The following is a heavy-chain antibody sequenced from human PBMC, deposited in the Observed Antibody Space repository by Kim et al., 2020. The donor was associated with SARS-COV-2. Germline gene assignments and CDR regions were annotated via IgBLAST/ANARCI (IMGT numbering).Heavy chain of an antibody. Sequence: SQTLSLTCAISGDSVSGNSVTCDWIRQSPSRGLEWLGRTYYRSKWYNDYAVSVKSRITLNADTSKNQFSLQLNSVTPEDTAVYYCARRSPLYYFDYWGLGTLVTVSS. J-gene: IGHJ4*02. CDR2: TYYRSKWYN. CDR3: ARRSPLYYFDY. CDR1: GDSVSGNSVT. D-gene: IGHD3-10*01. V-gene: IGHV6-1*01.